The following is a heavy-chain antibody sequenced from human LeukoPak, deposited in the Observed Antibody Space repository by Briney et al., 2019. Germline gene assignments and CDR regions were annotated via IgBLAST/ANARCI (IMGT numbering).Heavy chain of an antibody. V-gene: IGHV1-46*01. CDR3: ARAGVLERRFDY. CDR1: GYTFTSYY. D-gene: IGHD1-1*01. CDR2: INPTGGST. J-gene: IGHJ4*02. Sequence: ASVKVSCKASGYTFTSYYMHWVRQAPGQGLEWMGLINPTGGSTGYAQKFQGRVTITADKSTSTAYMELSSLRSEDTAVYYCARAGVLERRFDYWGQGTLVTVSS.